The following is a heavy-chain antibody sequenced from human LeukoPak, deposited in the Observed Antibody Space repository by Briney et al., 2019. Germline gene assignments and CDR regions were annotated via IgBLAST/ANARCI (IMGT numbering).Heavy chain of an antibody. J-gene: IGHJ4*02. D-gene: IGHD3-9*01. Sequence: SETLSLTCTVSGGSISGYYWSWIRQPADKGLEWIGRIYTSGSTNYNPSLKSRVTISVDTSKNQFSLKLSSVTAADTAVYYCARLPQPSDILTAYANSFDYWGQGSLVTVSS. CDR3: ARLPQPSDILTAYANSFDY. V-gene: IGHV4-4*07. CDR2: IYTSGST. CDR1: GGSISGYY.